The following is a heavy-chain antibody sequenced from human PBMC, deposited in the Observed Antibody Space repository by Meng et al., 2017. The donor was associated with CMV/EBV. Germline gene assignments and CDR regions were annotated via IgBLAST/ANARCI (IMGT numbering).Heavy chain of an antibody. V-gene: IGHV4-34*01. CDR2: INHSGST. Sequence: GSLRLSCVVYGGSFSGYYWSWIRQPPGEGLEWIGEINHSGSTNYNPSLKGRVTILVDTSMKQFSLKLNSVTAADTAVYFCARTMIVSPGSLDYWGQGTLVTVSS. J-gene: IGHJ4*02. CDR1: GGSFSGYY. D-gene: IGHD3-22*01. CDR3: ARTMIVSPGSLDY.